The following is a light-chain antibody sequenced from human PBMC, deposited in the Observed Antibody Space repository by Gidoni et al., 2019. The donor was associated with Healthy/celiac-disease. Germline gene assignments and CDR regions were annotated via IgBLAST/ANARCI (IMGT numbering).Light chain of an antibody. V-gene: IGLV2-14*01. J-gene: IGLJ2*01. Sequence: QSALTQPASVSGSHGQSITISCTGTSSDVGGYNYVSWYQQHPGNAPKLIIYEVSNRPSGVSNRFSGSKSGNTASLTISVLQAEDEADYYCSAYTSSSTVVFGGGTKLTVL. CDR3: SAYTSSSTVV. CDR2: EVS. CDR1: SSDVGGYNY.